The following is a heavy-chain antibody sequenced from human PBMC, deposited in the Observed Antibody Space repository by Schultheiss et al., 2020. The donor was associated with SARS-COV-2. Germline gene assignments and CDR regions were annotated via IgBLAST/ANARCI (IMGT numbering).Heavy chain of an antibody. CDR1: GGPMSRGGYY. CDR3: ARGAHGYYYGMDV. Sequence: SQTLSLSCTVSGGPMSRGGYYWSWIRQPAGKGLEWIGSIYYSGSTYYNPSLKSRVTMSVDTSKNQFSLKLSSVTAADTAVYYCARGAHGYYYGMDVWGQGTTVTVSS. CDR2: IYYSGST. V-gene: IGHV4-61*02. J-gene: IGHJ6*02.